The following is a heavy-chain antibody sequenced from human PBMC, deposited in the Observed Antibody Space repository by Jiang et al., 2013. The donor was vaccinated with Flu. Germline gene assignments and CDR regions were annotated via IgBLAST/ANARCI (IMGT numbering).Heavy chain of an antibody. CDR1: GGSISSGGYS. CDR2: IYYSGNT. CDR3: AREVGGRSGYVY. Sequence: TCAVSGGSISSGGYSWSWIRQPPGKGLEWIGYIYYSGNTHYNPSLKSRVTISVDTSKNQFSLKLSSVTAADTAVYYCAREVGGRSGYVYWGQGALVTVSS. D-gene: IGHD3-22*01. J-gene: IGHJ4*02. V-gene: IGHV4-30-2*01.